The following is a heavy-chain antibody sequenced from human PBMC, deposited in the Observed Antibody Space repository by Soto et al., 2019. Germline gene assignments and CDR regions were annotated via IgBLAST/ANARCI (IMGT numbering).Heavy chain of an antibody. CDR3: ARGGYYFYYGMDV. CDR1: GGSISSGCYY. V-gene: IGHV4-31*03. Sequence: SETLSLTCTVSGGSISSGCYYWSWIRQHPGKGLEWIGYIYYSGSTYYNPSLKSRVTISVDTSKSQFSLKLSSVTAADTAVYYCARGGYYFYYGMDVWGQGTTVTVSS. CDR2: IYYSGST. J-gene: IGHJ6*02.